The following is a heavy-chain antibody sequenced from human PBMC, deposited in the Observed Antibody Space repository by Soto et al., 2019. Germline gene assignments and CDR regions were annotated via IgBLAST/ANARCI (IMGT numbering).Heavy chain of an antibody. D-gene: IGHD2-15*01. CDR2: ISYSGST. Sequence: SETLSLTCTVSGGSMSSYYWSWIRQPPGKGLEWIGYISYSGSTKYNPSLKSRVTISVDMSKNQFSLKLSSVTAADTAVYYCARDTPCSGGSCYSGYWGQGTLVTV. CDR3: ARDTPCSGGSCYSGY. J-gene: IGHJ4*02. CDR1: GGSMSSYY. V-gene: IGHV4-59*01.